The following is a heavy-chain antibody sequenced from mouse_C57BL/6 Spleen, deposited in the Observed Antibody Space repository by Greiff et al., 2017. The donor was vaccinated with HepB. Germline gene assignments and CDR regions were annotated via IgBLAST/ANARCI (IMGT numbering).Heavy chain of an antibody. Sequence: DVKLVESGGGLVKPGGSLKLSCAASGFTFSDYGMHWVRQAPEKGLEWVAYISSGSSTIYYADTVKGRFTISRDNAKNTLFLQMTSLRSEDTAMYYCARVGMDAMDYWGQGTSVTVAS. V-gene: IGHV5-17*01. CDR1: GFTFSDYG. D-gene: IGHD2-3*01. CDR3: ARVGMDAMDY. J-gene: IGHJ4*01. CDR2: ISSGSSTI.